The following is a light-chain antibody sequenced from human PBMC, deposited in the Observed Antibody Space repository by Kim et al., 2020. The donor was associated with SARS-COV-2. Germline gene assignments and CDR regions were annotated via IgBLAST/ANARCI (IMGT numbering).Light chain of an antibody. V-gene: IGKV1-9*01. Sequence: SASVGDRVTITCRASQGINNYLAWYQQNPGKAPKLLIYVASTLQSGVPSRFRGSGSGTDFTLTITNLQPEEFATYYCQQLNSYPQTFGQGTKLEI. CDR1: QGINNY. J-gene: IGKJ2*01. CDR3: QQLNSYPQT. CDR2: VAS.